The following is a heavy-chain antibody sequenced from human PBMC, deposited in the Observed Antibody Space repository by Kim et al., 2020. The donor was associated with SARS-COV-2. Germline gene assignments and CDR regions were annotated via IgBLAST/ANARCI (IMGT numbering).Heavy chain of an antibody. CDR1: GGSISSGGYY. V-gene: IGHV4-31*03. CDR2: IYYSGST. Sequence: SETLSLTCTVSGGSISSGGYYWSWIRQHPGKGLEWIGYIYYSGSTYYNPSLKSRVTISVDTSKNQFSLKLSSVTAADTAVYYCARGGTWFYGSGSPSYGMDVWGQGTTVTVSS. J-gene: IGHJ6*02. CDR3: ARGGTWFYGSGSPSYGMDV. D-gene: IGHD3-10*01.